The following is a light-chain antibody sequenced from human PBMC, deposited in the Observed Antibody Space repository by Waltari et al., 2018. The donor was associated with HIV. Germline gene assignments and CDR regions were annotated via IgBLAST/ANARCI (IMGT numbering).Light chain of an antibody. J-gene: IGLJ3*02. Sequence: QSVLTQPPSASGTPGQRVTISCSGSRSNIGTNNVYWYRQVPGTAPKLLSYRDDQQPSWVPDRFSGSKSGTSSSLAISGLLSEDESDYHCATWDDSLGFWLFGGGTKLTVL. CDR1: RSNIGTNN. V-gene: IGLV1-47*01. CDR3: ATWDDSLGFWL. CDR2: RDD.